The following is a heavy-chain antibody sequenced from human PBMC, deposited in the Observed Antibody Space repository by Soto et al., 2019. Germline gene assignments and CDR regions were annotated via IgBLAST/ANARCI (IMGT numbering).Heavy chain of an antibody. D-gene: IGHD3-22*01. V-gene: IGHV3-30*03. CDR3: ARDDDNSGHLHCSEY. J-gene: IGHJ4*02. CDR1: GFTFSNYG. Sequence: QVQLVESGGGVVQPGRSLRLSCAASGFTFSNYGMHWVRQAPGKGLEWVAIISSDGSNKYHADSVKGRFTISRDNSKNTLYLQMNSLRPEDTAVYYCARDDDNSGHLHCSEYWGQGTLVTVSS. CDR2: ISSDGSNK.